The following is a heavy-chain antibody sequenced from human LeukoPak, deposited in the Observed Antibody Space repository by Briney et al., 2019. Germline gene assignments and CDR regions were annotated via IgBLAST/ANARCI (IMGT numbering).Heavy chain of an antibody. CDR1: GCTFSSYA. V-gene: IGHV1-69*04. D-gene: IGHD3-10*01. J-gene: IGHJ4*02. CDR2: IIPILGIA. CDR3: ASPNYYGSGSYSSPLLD. Sequence: GSSVKVSCKASGCTFSSYAISWVRQAPGQGLEWMGRIIPILGIANYAQKFQGRVTITADKSTSTAYMELSSLRSEDTAVYYCASPNYYGSGSYSSPLLDWGQGTLVTVSS.